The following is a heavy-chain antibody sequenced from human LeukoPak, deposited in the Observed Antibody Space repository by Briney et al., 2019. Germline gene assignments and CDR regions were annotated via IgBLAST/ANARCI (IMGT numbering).Heavy chain of an antibody. D-gene: IGHD3-10*01. V-gene: IGHV4-59*01. CDR3: AANYYGSGSYYNRNYYYYGMDV. CDR2: IYYSGST. Sequence: PSETLSLTCTVSGGSISSYYWSWIRQPPGKGLEWIGYIYYSGSTNYNPSLTSRVSISVDTSKNQFSLKLSSVTAADTAVYYCAANYYGSGSYYNRNYYYYGMDVWGQGTTVTVSS. J-gene: IGHJ6*02. CDR1: GGSISSYY.